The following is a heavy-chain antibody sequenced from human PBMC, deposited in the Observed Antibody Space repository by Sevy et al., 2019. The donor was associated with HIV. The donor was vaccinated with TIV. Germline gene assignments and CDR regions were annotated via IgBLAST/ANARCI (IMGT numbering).Heavy chain of an antibody. D-gene: IGHD2-15*01. J-gene: IGHJ4*02. V-gene: IGHV3-23*01. CDR1: GFTFSDFA. CDR2: ISGSGTKT. Sequence: GGSLRLSCAASGFTFSDFAMSWVRQAPGKGLEWVSSISGSGTKTYYSDSVTGRFTISRDNSKNTQYLQMNSLRTEDTAVYYCAARKDDFDCWGQGTLVTVSS. CDR3: AARKDDFDC.